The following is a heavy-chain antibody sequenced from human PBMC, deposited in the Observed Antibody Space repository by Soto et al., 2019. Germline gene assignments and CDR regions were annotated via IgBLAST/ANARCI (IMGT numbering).Heavy chain of an antibody. D-gene: IGHD3-3*01. Sequence: HPGGSLRLSCAASGFTFSNYWMHWVRQAPGKGLVWVSRINGDGTSTFYADSVKGRFTISRDNAKNTLHLQMNSLRVEDTALYYCVSARSGVLFDHWGLGTLVTVSS. J-gene: IGHJ4*02. CDR1: GFTFSNYW. CDR3: VSARSGVLFDH. CDR2: INGDGTST. V-gene: IGHV3-74*01.